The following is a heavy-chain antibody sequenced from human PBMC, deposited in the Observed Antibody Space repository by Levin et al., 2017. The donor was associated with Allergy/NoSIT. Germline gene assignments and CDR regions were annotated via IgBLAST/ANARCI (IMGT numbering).Heavy chain of an antibody. CDR1: GYSFTSYW. J-gene: IGHJ4*02. V-gene: IGHV5-51*01. CDR2: IFPSDSDT. CDR3: ARRDSDGSNSFDL. Sequence: SGESLKISCQASGYSFTSYWFGWVRQRPGKGLEWMGLIFPSDSDTRVSPSFQGQIIMSVDKSISTAYLHWNSLKASDTAMYYCARRDSDGSNSFDLGGQGTLVTVSS. D-gene: IGHD4-23*01.